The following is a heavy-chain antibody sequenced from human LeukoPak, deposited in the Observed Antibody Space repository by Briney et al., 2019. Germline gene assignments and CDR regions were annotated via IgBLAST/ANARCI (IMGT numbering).Heavy chain of an antibody. CDR3: ARVVANGYYYYYGMDV. CDR2: IYYSGCT. CDR1: GGSISSYY. J-gene: IGHJ6*04. V-gene: IGHV4-59*01. Sequence: PSETLSLTCTVSGGSISSYYGSWLRQPPGKGLEWIGYIYYSGCTNYNPSLKSRVSISVDTSKNQYSLKLSSVTAADTAVYYCARVVANGYYYYYGMDVWGEGTTVSVSS. D-gene: IGHD1-1*01.